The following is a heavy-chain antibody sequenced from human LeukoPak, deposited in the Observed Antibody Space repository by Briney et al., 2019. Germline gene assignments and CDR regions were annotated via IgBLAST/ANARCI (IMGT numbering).Heavy chain of an antibody. D-gene: IGHD1-26*01. CDR3: ARDSGSWELESYFDY. J-gene: IGHJ4*02. CDR2: INTNTVNA. V-gene: IGHV7-4-1*02. Sequence: ASGKVSGKASGYTFTSYAMNWGRQAAGQGRKGRRWINTNTVNATYAQGFTRRFVFSLDTSVSTAYLQISSLKAEDTAVYYCARDSGSWELESYFDYWGQGTLVTVSS. CDR1: GYTFTSYA.